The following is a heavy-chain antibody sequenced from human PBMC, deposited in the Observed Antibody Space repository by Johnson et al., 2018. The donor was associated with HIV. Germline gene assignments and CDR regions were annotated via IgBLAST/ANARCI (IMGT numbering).Heavy chain of an antibody. CDR1: GFTFSSYD. Sequence: QAQLVESGGGVVQPGRSLRLSCAASGFTFSSYDMHWVRQAPGKGLEWVAVISYDGSKQYYADFVKGRFTISRDNSKTTLYLQTNSLRAEDTAVYYCASVYYDILTGYYYDAFDMWGQGTVVTVSS. D-gene: IGHD3-9*01. J-gene: IGHJ3*02. CDR3: ASVYYDILTGYYYDAFDM. V-gene: IGHV3-30-3*01. CDR2: ISYDGSKQ.